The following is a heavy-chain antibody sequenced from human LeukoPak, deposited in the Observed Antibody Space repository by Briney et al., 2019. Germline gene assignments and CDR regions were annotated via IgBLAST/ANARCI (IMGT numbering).Heavy chain of an antibody. D-gene: IGHD6-13*01. J-gene: IGHJ4*02. CDR3: ASSYSSSWYEEYYFYY. CDR1: GYTFTGYY. Sequence: ASVKVSCKASGYTFTGYYMHWVRQAPGQGLEWMGWINPNSGGTNYAQKFQGRVTMTRDTSISTAYMELSRLRSDDTAVYYCASSYSSSWYEEYYFYYWGQGTLVTVSS. CDR2: INPNSGGT. V-gene: IGHV1-2*02.